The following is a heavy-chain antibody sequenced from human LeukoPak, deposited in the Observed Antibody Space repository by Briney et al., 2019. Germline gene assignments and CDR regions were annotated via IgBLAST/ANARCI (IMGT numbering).Heavy chain of an antibody. D-gene: IGHD3-22*01. J-gene: IGHJ3*02. CDR2: INPNSGGT. Sequence: ASVKVSRKASGYTFTGYYMHWVRQAPGQGLEWMGWINPNSGGTNYAQKFQGRVTMTRDTSISTAYMELSRLRSDDTAVYYCARVSYYYDSSGYYFEYAFDIWGQGTMVTVSS. CDR1: GYTFTGYY. CDR3: ARVSYYYDSSGYYFEYAFDI. V-gene: IGHV1-2*02.